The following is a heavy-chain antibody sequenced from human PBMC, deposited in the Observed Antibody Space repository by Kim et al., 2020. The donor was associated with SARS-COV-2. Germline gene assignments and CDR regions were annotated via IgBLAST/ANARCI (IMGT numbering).Heavy chain of an antibody. CDR1: GGSISSSSYY. J-gene: IGHJ4*02. V-gene: IGHV4-39*01. CDR3: ARIMVRGVIIRHFDY. Sequence: SETLSLTCTVSGGSISSSSYYWGWIRQPPGKGLEWIGSIYYSGSTYYNPSLKSRVTISVDTSKNQFSLKLSSVTAADTAVYYCARIMVRGVIIRHFDYWGQGTLVTVSS. CDR2: IYYSGST. D-gene: IGHD3-10*01.